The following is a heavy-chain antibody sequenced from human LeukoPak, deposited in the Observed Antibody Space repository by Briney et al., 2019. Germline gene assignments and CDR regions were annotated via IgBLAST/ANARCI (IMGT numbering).Heavy chain of an antibody. CDR1: GGSFSGYY. D-gene: IGHD3-3*01. V-gene: IGHV4-34*01. CDR3: ARVLRFLEWPPYYYYYYGMDV. J-gene: IGHJ6*02. Sequence: SETLSLTCAVYGGSFSGYYWSWIRQPPGKGLEWIGEINHSGSTNYNPSLKSRVTISVDTSKNQFSLKLSSVTAADTAVYYCARVLRFLEWPPYYYYYYGMDVWGQGTTVTVSS. CDR2: INHSGST.